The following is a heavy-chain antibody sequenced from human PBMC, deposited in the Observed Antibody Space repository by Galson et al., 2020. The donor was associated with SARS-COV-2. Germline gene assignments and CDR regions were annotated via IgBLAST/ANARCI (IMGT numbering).Heavy chain of an antibody. CDR1: GFNFTDHC. J-gene: IGHJ4*02. D-gene: IGHD3-9*01. CDR3: ARRHRRETSHTIIGPADHFVL. CDR2: IFPEDSAT. V-gene: IGHV5-51*01. Sequence: GESLKISCQASGFNFTDHCIGWVRQMPGKGLEWLGIIFPEDSATKYSPSLQGQVTMSADKSTGTAYLQWTSLRASDTAMYYCARRHRRETSHTIIGPADHFVLWGQGTLITVSP.